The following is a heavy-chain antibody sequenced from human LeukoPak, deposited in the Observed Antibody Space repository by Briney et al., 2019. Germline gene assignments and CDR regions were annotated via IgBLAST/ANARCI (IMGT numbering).Heavy chain of an antibody. J-gene: IGHJ6*03. CDR1: GFTFSSYG. Sequence: GGTLRLSCAASGFTFSSYGMSWVRQAPGKGLEWVSAISGSGGSTYYADSVKGRFTISRDNSKNTLYLQMNSLRAEDTAVYYCAKASGSGSYYGYYMDVWGKGTTVTVSS. CDR3: AKASGSGSYYGYYMDV. V-gene: IGHV3-23*01. D-gene: IGHD3-10*01. CDR2: ISGSGGST.